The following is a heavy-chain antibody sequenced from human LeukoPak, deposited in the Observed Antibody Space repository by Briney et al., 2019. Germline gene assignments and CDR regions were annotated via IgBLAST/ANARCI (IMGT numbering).Heavy chain of an antibody. CDR2: INHSGST. CDR1: GGSFSGYY. V-gene: IGHV4-34*01. Sequence: SETLSLTCAVYGGSFSGYYWSWIRQPPGKGREWIGEINHSGSTNYNPSLKSRVTISVDTSKNQFSLKLSSVTAADTAVYYCARGRRNSSSWPHRGVSAFDIWGQGTMVTVSS. J-gene: IGHJ3*02. CDR3: ARGRRNSSSWPHRGVSAFDI. D-gene: IGHD6-13*01.